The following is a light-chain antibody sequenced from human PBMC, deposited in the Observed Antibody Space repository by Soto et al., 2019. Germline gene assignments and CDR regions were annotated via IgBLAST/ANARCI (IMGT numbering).Light chain of an antibody. CDR2: GAS. CDR1: QSVSSSY. CDR3: QQYGSSPLFP. J-gene: IGKJ3*01. V-gene: IGKV3-20*01. Sequence: EIVLTQSPGTLSLSPGERATLSCRASQSVSSSYLAWYQQKPGQAPRLLIYGASSRATGIPDRFSGSGSGTDFTFTISRLEPDHFAVYYCQQYGSSPLFPFGPGTKVDIK.